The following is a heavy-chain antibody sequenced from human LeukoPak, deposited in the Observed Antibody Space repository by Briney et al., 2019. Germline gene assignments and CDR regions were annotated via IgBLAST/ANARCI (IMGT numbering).Heavy chain of an antibody. CDR3: AKVLEAGVTWAFDI. J-gene: IGHJ3*02. CDR2: ISYDESNK. D-gene: IGHD3-3*01. Sequence: GGSLRLSCAASGFTFSSYGMHWVRQAPGKGLEWVAVISYDESNKYYADSVKGRFTISRDNSKNTLYLQMNSLRAEDTAVYYCAKVLEAGVTWAFDIWGQGTMVTVSS. CDR1: GFTFSSYG. V-gene: IGHV3-30*18.